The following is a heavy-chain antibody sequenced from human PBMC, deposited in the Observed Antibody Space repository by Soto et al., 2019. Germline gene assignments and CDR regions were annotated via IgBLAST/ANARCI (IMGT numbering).Heavy chain of an antibody. CDR2: IIPIFGTA. Sequence: QVQLVQSGAEVKKPGSSVKVSCKASGGTFSSYAISWVRQAPGQGLECMGGIIPIFGTANYAQKFQGRVKITADESTSTAYMELSSLRSEDTAVYYCARGLYDYVWGSPPVYYGMDVWGQGTTVTVSS. CDR1: GGTFSSYA. D-gene: IGHD3-16*01. V-gene: IGHV1-69*01. CDR3: ARGLYDYVWGSPPVYYGMDV. J-gene: IGHJ6*02.